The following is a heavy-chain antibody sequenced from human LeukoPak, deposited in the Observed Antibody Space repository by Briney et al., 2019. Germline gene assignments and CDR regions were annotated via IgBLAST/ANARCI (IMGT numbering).Heavy chain of an antibody. J-gene: IGHJ4*02. CDR3: ARARRDSGYYKVDY. D-gene: IGHD3-3*01. Sequence: PSETLSLTCAVYGGSLSGSYWSWIRQPPGKGLEWIGEINHSGSANYNPSLKNRVTLSIDKSKNQFSLNLNSVTAADTAVYYCARARRDSGYYKVDYWGQGTLVTVSS. CDR1: GGSLSGSY. V-gene: IGHV4-34*01. CDR2: INHSGSA.